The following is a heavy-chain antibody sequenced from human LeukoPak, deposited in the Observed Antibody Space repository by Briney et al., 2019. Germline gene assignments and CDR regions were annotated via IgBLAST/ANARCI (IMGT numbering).Heavy chain of an antibody. V-gene: IGHV3-74*01. Sequence: PGGSLRLSCAASGFTFSSYWMHWVRQAPGKGLVWVSRINSDGSSTSYADSVKGRFTISRDNAKNTLYLQMNSLRAEDTAVYYCARTSYSSGWYFGHDAFDIWGQGTMVTVSS. D-gene: IGHD6-19*01. J-gene: IGHJ3*02. CDR1: GFTFSSYW. CDR3: ARTSYSSGWYFGHDAFDI. CDR2: INSDGSST.